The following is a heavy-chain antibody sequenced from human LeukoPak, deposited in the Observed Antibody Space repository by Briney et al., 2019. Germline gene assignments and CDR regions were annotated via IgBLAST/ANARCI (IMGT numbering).Heavy chain of an antibody. CDR2: IIPNLNIA. CDR3: ATDSIGDILTGAFDY. D-gene: IGHD3-9*01. CDR1: RDTFSSYG. J-gene: IGHJ4*02. Sequence: GSLVKVSCKASRDTFSSYGISWVRQAPGQGLEWMGRIIPNLNIANYAQRFQGRVTFTADKSATTAYMEVKSLRSEDTAVYYCATDSIGDILTGAFDYWGQGTLVTVFS. V-gene: IGHV1-69*04.